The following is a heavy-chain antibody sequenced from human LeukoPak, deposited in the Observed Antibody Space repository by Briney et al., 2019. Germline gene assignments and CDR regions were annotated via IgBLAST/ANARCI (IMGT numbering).Heavy chain of an antibody. D-gene: IGHD6-19*01. CDR3: ARRDSSGWSKYYFDY. J-gene: IGHJ4*02. CDR2: INQDGNEK. CDR1: GFTFSTYW. V-gene: IGHV3-7*01. Sequence: GGSLRLSCAASGFTFSTYWMSWVRQAPGKGLEWVANINQDGNEKYYVGSVKGRFTISRDNAKNSLFLQMNSLRAEDTAVCYCARRDSSGWSKYYFDYWGQGTLVTVSS.